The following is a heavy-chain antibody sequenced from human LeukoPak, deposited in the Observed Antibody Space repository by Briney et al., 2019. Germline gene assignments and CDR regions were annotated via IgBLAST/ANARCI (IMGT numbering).Heavy chain of an antibody. CDR2: IYYSGST. CDR3: ARRYSSYVFDY. CDR1: GGSISSSSYY. V-gene: IGHV4-39*07. J-gene: IGHJ4*02. D-gene: IGHD6-13*01. Sequence: SSETLSLTCTVSGGSISSSSYYWGWIRQPPGKGLEWIGSIYYSGSTYYNPSLKSRVTISVDTSKNQFSLKLSSVTAADTAVYYCARRYSSYVFDYWGQGTLVTVSS.